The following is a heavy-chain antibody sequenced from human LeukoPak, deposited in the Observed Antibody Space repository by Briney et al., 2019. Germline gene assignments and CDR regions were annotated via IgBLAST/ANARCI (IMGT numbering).Heavy chain of an antibody. CDR3: ARDNYGSGSYYNDDY. Sequence: ASVKVSCKASGYTFTSYYMHWVRQAPGQGLEWMGIINPSGGSTSYAQKFQGRVTMTRDTSTSTVYMELSSLRSEDTAVYYCARDNYGSGSYYNDDYWGQGTLVTVSS. CDR2: INPSGGST. D-gene: IGHD3-10*01. CDR1: GYTFTSYY. V-gene: IGHV1-46*01. J-gene: IGHJ4*02.